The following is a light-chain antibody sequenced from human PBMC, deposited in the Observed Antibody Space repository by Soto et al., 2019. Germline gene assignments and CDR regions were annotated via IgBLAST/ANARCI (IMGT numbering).Light chain of an antibody. CDR1: SSKIGLNS. CDR3: SSWDDGVSGWV. CDR2: SNN. Sequence: QSVLTQPPSASGTPGQRVTISCSGTSSKIGLNSVRWYQRFPGSAPKLLIYSNNQRPSGVPDRFSGYKSGTSASLAISGLQSEDEADYYCSSWDDGVSGWVFGGGTKLTVL. J-gene: IGLJ3*02. V-gene: IGLV1-44*01.